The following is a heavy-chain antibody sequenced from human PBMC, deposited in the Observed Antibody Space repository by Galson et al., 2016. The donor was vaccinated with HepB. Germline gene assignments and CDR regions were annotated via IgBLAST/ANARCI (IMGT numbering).Heavy chain of an antibody. D-gene: IGHD3-3*01. CDR2: VSPDGSKA. J-gene: IGHJ4*02. Sequence: SLRLSCAASDFTFSFFRMHWVRQTPGKRLEWVGLVSPDGSKAYHADSVKGRFTVSRDNSKSTLYLQMNGLRVEDTALYYCARDLGVPDIIPDFDFWGQGTLVTVSS. V-gene: IGHV3-30-3*01. CDR3: ARDLGVPDIIPDFDF. CDR1: DFTFSFFR.